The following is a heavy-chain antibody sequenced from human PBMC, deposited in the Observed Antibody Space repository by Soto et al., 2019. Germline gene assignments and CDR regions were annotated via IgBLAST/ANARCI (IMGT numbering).Heavy chain of an antibody. Sequence: GESLKISCKGSGYSFTSYWIGWVRQMPGKGLEWMGIIYPGDSDTRYSPSFQGQVTISADKSISTAYLQWSSLKASDTAMYYCARQLKVVGATTGDAFDIWGQGTMVTVSS. CDR3: ARQLKVVGATTGDAFDI. J-gene: IGHJ3*02. V-gene: IGHV5-51*01. CDR2: IYPGDSDT. D-gene: IGHD1-26*01. CDR1: GYSFTSYW.